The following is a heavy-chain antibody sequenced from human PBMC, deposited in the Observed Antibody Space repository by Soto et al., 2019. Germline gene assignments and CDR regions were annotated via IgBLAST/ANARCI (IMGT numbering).Heavy chain of an antibody. CDR1: GSTFSSYW. CDR3: AGGSGWLIDY. Sequence: GGSLRLSCEASGSTFSSYWMNWVRQAPGKGLEWVAIIKKDGSEKYYVDSVKGRFTISRDNAKNSLYLQMNDLRAEDTAVYYCAGGSGWLIDYWGRGTLVTVSS. J-gene: IGHJ4*02. D-gene: IGHD6-19*01. V-gene: IGHV3-7*03. CDR2: IKKDGSEK.